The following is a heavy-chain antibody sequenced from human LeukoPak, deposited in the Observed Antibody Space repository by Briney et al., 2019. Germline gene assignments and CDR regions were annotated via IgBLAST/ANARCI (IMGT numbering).Heavy chain of an antibody. CDR3: ARDYHDDTASLFDY. Sequence: GGSLRLSCAASGFTFSSYWMSWVRQAPGKGLEWVANIKQDGSEKYYVDSVKVRFTISRDNAKNSLYLQMNSLRAEDTAVYYCARDYHDDTASLFDYWGQGTLVTVSS. CDR1: GFTFSSYW. V-gene: IGHV3-7*01. J-gene: IGHJ4*02. D-gene: IGHD5-18*01. CDR2: IKQDGSEK.